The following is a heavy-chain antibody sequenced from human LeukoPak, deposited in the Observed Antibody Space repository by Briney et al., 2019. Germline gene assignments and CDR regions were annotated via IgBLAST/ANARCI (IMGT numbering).Heavy chain of an antibody. J-gene: IGHJ4*02. CDR2: ISHSENT. Sequence: SGTLSLTCAVSGGSISSRSWWSWVRQAPGKRLEWIGEISHSENTNYNPSLKSRVTTSIDKYNNQFSLNLTSVTAADTAVYYCARSDYIWGSYRVYDYWGQGTLVTVSS. CDR3: ARSDYIWGSYRVYDY. V-gene: IGHV4-4*02. D-gene: IGHD3-16*02. CDR1: GGSISSRSW.